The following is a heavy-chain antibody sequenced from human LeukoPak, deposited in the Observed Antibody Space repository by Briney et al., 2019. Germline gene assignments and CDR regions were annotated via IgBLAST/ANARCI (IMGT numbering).Heavy chain of an antibody. CDR2: IIPIFGTA. V-gene: IGHV1-69*06. CDR1: GGTFSSYA. CDR3: ARGPEQYSYGPRGLYYYYYMDV. Sequence: SVKVSCKASGGTFSSYAISWVRQAPGQGLEWMGGIIPIFGTANYAQKFQGRVTITADKSTSTAYMELSSLRSEDTAVYYCARGPEQYSYGPRGLYYYYYMDVWGKGTTVTVSS. J-gene: IGHJ6*03. D-gene: IGHD5-18*01.